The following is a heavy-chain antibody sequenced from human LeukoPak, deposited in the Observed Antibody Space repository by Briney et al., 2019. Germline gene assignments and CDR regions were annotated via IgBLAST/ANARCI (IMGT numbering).Heavy chain of an antibody. Sequence: PSETLSLTCTVSGGSISRYYWRWIRQPAGKGLEWIGRIYTSGSTNYNPSLKSRVTMSVDTSKNQFSLKLSSVTAADTAVYYCARERAGGLRLSSGCYYVDYWGQGTLVTVSS. D-gene: IGHD3-22*01. CDR1: GGSISRYY. CDR2: IYTSGST. V-gene: IGHV4-4*07. J-gene: IGHJ4*02. CDR3: ARERAGGLRLSSGCYYVDY.